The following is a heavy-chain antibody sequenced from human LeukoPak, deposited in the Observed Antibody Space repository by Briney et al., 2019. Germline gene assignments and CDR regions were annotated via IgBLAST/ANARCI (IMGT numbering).Heavy chain of an antibody. CDR3: ARFTGYCSGTSCYPNAFDI. Sequence: SQTLSLTCTVSGGSISSGSYYWSWIRQPAGKGLEWIGRIYTSGSTNYNPSLKSRVTISVDTSKNQFSLKLSSVTAADTAVFYCARFTGYCSGTSCYPNAFDIWGQGTTVTVSS. D-gene: IGHD2-2*01. V-gene: IGHV4-61*02. CDR2: IYTSGST. CDR1: GGSISSGSYY. J-gene: IGHJ3*02.